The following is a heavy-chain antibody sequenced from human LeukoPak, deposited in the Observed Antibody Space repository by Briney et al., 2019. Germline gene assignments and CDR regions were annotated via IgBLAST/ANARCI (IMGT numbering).Heavy chain of an antibody. Sequence: GGSLRLSCAVSASTFSSYEMNWFRQAPGKGLEWVSYISGSGSTIYYAGSVKGRFTISRDNAKNALYLQMNSLRAEDTAVYYCARDLVVRGRWSWFDPWGQGTLVTVSS. CDR3: ARDLVVRGRWSWFDP. CDR1: ASTFSSYE. J-gene: IGHJ5*02. CDR2: ISGSGSTI. D-gene: IGHD3-10*01. V-gene: IGHV3-48*03.